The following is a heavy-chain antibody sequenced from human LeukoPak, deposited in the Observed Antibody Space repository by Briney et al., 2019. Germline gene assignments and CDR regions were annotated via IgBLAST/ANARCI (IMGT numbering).Heavy chain of an antibody. J-gene: IGHJ4*02. Sequence: GGSLRLSCAASGFTFSSYWMSWVRQAPGKGLEWVANVKQDGSEKNYVDSVKGRFTISRDNAKNSLYLQVNSLRAEDTAVYYCARDFPMGSYWGQGTLVTVSS. CDR2: VKQDGSEK. CDR3: ARDFPMGSY. D-gene: IGHD3-10*01. V-gene: IGHV3-7*03. CDR1: GFTFSSYW.